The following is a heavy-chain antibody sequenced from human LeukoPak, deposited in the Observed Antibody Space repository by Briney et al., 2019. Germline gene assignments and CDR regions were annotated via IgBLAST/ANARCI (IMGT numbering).Heavy chain of an antibody. J-gene: IGHJ4*02. CDR3: ARDISSDGGY. CDR2: INPNSGGT. CDR1: GGTFSSYA. D-gene: IGHD3-3*02. Sequence: ASVKVSCKASGGTFSSYAISWVRQAPGQGLEWMGWINPNSGGTNYAQKFQGRVTMTRDTSISTVYMELSSLRSEDTAVYYCARDISSDGGYWGQGTLVTVSS. V-gene: IGHV1-2*02.